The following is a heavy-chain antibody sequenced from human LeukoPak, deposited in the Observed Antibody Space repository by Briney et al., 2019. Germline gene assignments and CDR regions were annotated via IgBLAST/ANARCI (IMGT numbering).Heavy chain of an antibody. V-gene: IGHV3-9*01. CDR1: GFTFDDYA. Sequence: PGGSLRLSCAASGFTFDDYAMHWVRQAPGKGLEWVSGISWNSGSIGYADSVKGRFTISRDNAKNSLYLQMNSLRAEDTALYYCAKDLVLGGTTGFDYWGQGTLVTVSS. CDR3: AKDLVLGGTTGFDY. J-gene: IGHJ4*02. D-gene: IGHD3-16*01. CDR2: ISWNSGSI.